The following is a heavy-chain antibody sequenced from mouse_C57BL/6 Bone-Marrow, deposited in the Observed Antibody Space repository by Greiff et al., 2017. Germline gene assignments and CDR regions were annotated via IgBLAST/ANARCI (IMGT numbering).Heavy chain of an antibody. V-gene: IGHV1-55*01. CDR2: IYPGSGST. D-gene: IGHD2-4*01. J-gene: IGHJ3*01. CDR1: GYTFTSYW. CDR3: ARRYYDYDVGWFAY. Sequence: QVHVKQPGAELVKPGASVKMSCKASGYTFTSYWITWVKQRPGQGLEWIGDIYPGSGSTNYNEKFKSKATLTVDTSSSTAYMQLSSLTSEDSAVYYCARRYYDYDVGWFAYWGQGTLVTVSA.